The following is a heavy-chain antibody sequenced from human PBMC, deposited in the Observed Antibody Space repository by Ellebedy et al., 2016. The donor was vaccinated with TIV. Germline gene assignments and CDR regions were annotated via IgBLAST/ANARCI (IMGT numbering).Heavy chain of an antibody. CDR2: ISGSGDNT. CDR1: GFTFSSYA. Sequence: GESLKISCTASGFTFSSYAMSWVRQAPGKGLEWVSAISGSGDNTYYADSVKGRFTISRDNSKNTLYLQMNSLRAEDTAVYYCAKDRRASVTIATAFDYWGQGTLVIVSS. D-gene: IGHD4-17*01. CDR3: AKDRRASVTIATAFDY. V-gene: IGHV3-23*01. J-gene: IGHJ4*02.